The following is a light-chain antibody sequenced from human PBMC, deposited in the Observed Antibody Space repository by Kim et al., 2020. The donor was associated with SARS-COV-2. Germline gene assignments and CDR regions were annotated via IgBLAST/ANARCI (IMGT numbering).Light chain of an antibody. CDR3: CSYARTSYV. CDR1: SSDIVAYEN. Sequence: RQSVTISCTGSSSDIVAYENGSWYQQHPGKAPKLMISEVTKRSSGVPDRFSGSKSGNTASLTVSGLQAEDEADYYCCSYARTSYVFGTGTKVTVL. V-gene: IGLV2-8*01. CDR2: EVT. J-gene: IGLJ1*01.